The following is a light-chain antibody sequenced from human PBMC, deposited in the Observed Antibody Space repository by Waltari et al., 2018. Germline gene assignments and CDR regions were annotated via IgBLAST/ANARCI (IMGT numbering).Light chain of an antibody. V-gene: IGKV1-39*01. CDR1: QSITDS. CDR3: QQGYTTVRT. CDR2: AAS. J-gene: IGKJ1*01. Sequence: DIHMTQSPSSLSASVGDGVTITCRASQSITDSLNWYQQKPGKAPKLRIYAASNLQNGVPSRFGGRGSGTDFTLTINSLQPEDFATYYCQQGYTTVRTFGLGTKVEI.